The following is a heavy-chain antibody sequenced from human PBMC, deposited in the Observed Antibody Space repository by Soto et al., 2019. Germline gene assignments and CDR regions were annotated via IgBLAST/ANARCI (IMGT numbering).Heavy chain of an antibody. CDR1: GGSTSSYY. CDR3: AREGSGNYYNWFDP. V-gene: IGHV4-59*01. Sequence: SETLSLTCTVSGGSTSSYYWSWIRQFPGGGLEWIGDVYNTGITNYNPSLKSRVTISLSTSRNELSLNLNSVTAADTAVYYCAREGSGNYYNWFDPWGPGTLVTVSS. J-gene: IGHJ5*02. D-gene: IGHD3-10*01. CDR2: VYNTGIT.